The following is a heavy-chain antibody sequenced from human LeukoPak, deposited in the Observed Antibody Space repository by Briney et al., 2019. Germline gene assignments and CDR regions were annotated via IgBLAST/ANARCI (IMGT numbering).Heavy chain of an antibody. CDR2: IYNDGTST. CDR3: AREGSSSSGRYFDD. D-gene: IGHD6-6*01. J-gene: IGHJ4*02. Sequence: GGSLRLSCAASGFSFSGFWMHWVRQAPGKGLVWFSRIYNDGTSTNYADSAKGRFTISRDNAKNTLYLQMNSLRAEDTAVYYCAREGSSSSGRYFDDWGQGTLVTVSS. V-gene: IGHV3-74*01. CDR1: GFSFSGFW.